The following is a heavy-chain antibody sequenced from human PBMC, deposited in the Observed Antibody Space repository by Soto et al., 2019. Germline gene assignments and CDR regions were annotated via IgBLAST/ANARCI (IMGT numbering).Heavy chain of an antibody. Sequence: GGSLRLSCAASGFTFSSYAMSWVRQAPGKGLEWVSAISGGGSAYYADSVKGRFTISRDNSKNTLYLQMNSLRAEDTAVYYCAKDLGYSYGYDYYYYYGMDVWGQGTTVTVSS. D-gene: IGHD5-18*01. CDR3: AKDLGYSYGYDYYYYYGMDV. CDR1: GFTFSSYA. CDR2: ISGGGSA. J-gene: IGHJ6*02. V-gene: IGHV3-23*01.